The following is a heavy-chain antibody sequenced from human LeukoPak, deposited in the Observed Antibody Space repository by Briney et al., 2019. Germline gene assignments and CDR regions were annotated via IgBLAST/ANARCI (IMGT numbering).Heavy chain of an antibody. V-gene: IGHV4-59*08. CDR1: DGSISSFY. Sequence: PSETLSLTCTVSDGSISSFYWTWIRQSPGKGLEWIANIFYGGNTNYNPSLKSRVTMSMDTSKSQFSLKQTSVTAADTAVYYCAIGTIFGVIAPSSFHRWGRGALVTVSS. CDR3: AIGTIFGVIAPSSFHR. J-gene: IGHJ5*02. D-gene: IGHD3-3*01. CDR2: IFYGGNT.